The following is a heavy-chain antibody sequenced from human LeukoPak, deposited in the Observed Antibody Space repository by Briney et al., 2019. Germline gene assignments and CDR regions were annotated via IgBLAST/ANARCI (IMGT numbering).Heavy chain of an antibody. CDR1: GVSISSGGYY. J-gene: IGHJ4*02. V-gene: IGHV4-31*03. D-gene: IGHD3-22*01. CDR2: ISYSRNT. CDR3: ARADYDSRGHLLSFDY. Sequence: SQTLSLTCTVSGVSISSGGYYWSWIRQHPGKVLEWIGYISYSRNTHYNPSLESRVAKSLDTAKNHFSLQLRSVTAADPAVYYCARADYDSRGHLLSFDYWGQGTLGTVSS.